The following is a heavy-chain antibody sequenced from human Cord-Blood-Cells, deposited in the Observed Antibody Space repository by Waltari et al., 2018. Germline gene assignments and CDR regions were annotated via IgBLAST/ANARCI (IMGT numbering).Heavy chain of an antibody. J-gene: IGHJ4*02. Sequence: QVQLQESGPGLVKPSETLSLTCTVSGGSISIDYWIWIRQPPGKGLVWIRYIYYSRSTNYHPSLKSRVTISVDTSKNQFSLKLSSVTAADTAVYYCATRSIWGYFDYWGQGTLVTVSS. CDR1: GGSISIDY. CDR3: ATRSIWGYFDY. D-gene: IGHD7-27*01. CDR2: IYYSRST. V-gene: IGHV4-59*01.